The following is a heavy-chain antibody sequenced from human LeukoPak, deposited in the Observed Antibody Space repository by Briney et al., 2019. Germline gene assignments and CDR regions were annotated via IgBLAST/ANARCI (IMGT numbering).Heavy chain of an antibody. D-gene: IGHD5-24*01. J-gene: IGHJ4*02. CDR3: AMRVPGYKFDQ. CDR2: IGNSGVGT. CDR1: GFTFTTYA. Sequence: PGGSLRLSCAASGFTFTTYAMHWVRQAPGKGLEWVSGIGNSGVGTYYADSVRGRFTISRDNSKNTLYLQMNSLRADDTAVYYCAMRVPGYKFDQWGQGTLVTVSS. V-gene: IGHV3-23*01.